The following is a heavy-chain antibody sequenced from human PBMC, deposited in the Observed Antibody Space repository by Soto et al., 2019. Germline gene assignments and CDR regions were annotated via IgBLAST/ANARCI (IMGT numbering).Heavy chain of an antibody. CDR3: ARDHRPTMVRGVITYYFAY. CDR1: GYTFTSYY. Sequence: ASVKVSCKASGYTFTSYYMHWVRQAPGQGLEWMGIINPSGGSTSYAQKFQGRVTMTRDTSTSTVYMELSSLRSEDTAVYYCARDHRPTMVRGVITYYFAYWGPGTQVTVSS. V-gene: IGHV1-46*01. D-gene: IGHD3-10*01. J-gene: IGHJ4*02. CDR2: INPSGGST.